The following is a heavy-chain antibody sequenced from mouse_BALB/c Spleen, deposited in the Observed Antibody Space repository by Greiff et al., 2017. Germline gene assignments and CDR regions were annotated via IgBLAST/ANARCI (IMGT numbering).Heavy chain of an antibody. CDR1: GFTFSSYG. V-gene: IGHV5-6-3*01. CDR2: INSNGGST. J-gene: IGHJ2*01. D-gene: IGHD4-1*01. CDR3: ARDRNNWALDY. Sequence: EVKLVESGGGLVKPGGSLKLSCAASGFTFSSYGMSWVRQTPDKRLELVATINSNGGSTYYPDSVKGRFTISRDNAKNTLYLQMSSLKSEDTAMYYCARDRNNWALDYWGQGTTLTVSS.